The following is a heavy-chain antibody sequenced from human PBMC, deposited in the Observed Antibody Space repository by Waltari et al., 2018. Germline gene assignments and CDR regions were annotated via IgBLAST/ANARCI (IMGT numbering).Heavy chain of an antibody. J-gene: IGHJ4*02. D-gene: IGHD1-26*01. V-gene: IGHV1-69*12. CDR2: IMPSLNIV. Sequence: QVQLVQSGAEVKKAGSSVKVSCKASGGTFSSHSIGWVRQAPGQGLEWVGGIMPSLNIVNYAPKFQGSIPITADGSTTTAYMDLSSLRSDDTAIYYCARATEHSWVDSWGQGTLVTVSS. CDR3: ARATEHSWVDS. CDR1: GGTFSSHS.